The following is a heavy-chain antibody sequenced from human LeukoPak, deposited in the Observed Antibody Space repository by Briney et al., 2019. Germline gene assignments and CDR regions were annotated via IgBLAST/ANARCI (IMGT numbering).Heavy chain of an antibody. D-gene: IGHD3-3*02. V-gene: IGHV1-69*04. Sequence: SVKVSRKASGGTFSSYTISWVRQAPGQGLEWMGRIIPILGIANYAQKFQGRVTITADKSTSTAYMELSSLRSEDTAVYYCARDPPLAPGAFDIWGQGTMVTVSS. CDR3: ARDPPLAPGAFDI. CDR1: GGTFSSYT. CDR2: IIPILGIA. J-gene: IGHJ3*02.